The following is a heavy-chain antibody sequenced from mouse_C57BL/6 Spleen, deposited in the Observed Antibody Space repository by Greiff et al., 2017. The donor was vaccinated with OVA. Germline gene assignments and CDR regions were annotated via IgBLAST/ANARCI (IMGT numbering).Heavy chain of an antibody. V-gene: IGHV1-69*01. CDR2: IDPSDSYT. D-gene: IGHD4-1*01. Sequence: QVQLQQPGAELVMPGASVKLSCKASGYTFTSYWMHWVKQRPGQGLEWIGEIDPSDSYTNSNQKFKGKSTLTVDKSSSTAYMQLSSLTSEDSAVYYCARGITGTSDYWGQGTTLTVSS. CDR3: ARGITGTSDY. CDR1: GYTFTSYW. J-gene: IGHJ2*01.